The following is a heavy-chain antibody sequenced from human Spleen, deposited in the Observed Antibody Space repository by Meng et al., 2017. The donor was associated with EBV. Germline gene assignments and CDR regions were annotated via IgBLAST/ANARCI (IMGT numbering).Heavy chain of an antibody. D-gene: IGHD5-12*01. CDR3: ARNGYDLYFDS. J-gene: IGHJ4*02. V-gene: IGHV4-59*01. Sequence: QWHLHPSGPGLVKPSGTLSLTCGFSGGSTYAYYWNRIRQPPGKALEWIGYAYYTGRTNYNPSLKSRVTISLDTAKNEFSLDLSSVTAADTAVYYCARNGYDLYFDSWGQGSLVTVSS. CDR1: GGSTYAYY. CDR2: AYYTGRT.